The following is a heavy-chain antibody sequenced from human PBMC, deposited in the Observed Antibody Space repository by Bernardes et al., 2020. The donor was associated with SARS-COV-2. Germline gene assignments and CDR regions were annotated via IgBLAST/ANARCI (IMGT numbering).Heavy chain of an antibody. CDR3: ARDVSPFGHNSGDI. CDR1: GFTFNSYK. CDR2: ISSSGSHI. J-gene: IGHJ3*02. V-gene: IGHV3-21*01. Sequence: GSLRLSCAASGFTFNSYKMKWVRQAPGTGLEWVSSISSSGSHIFYADSVKGRFTISRDNGKDTVYLQMNSLRVDDTARYYCARDVSPFGHNSGDIWGPGTMVTVSS. D-gene: IGHD2-21*01.